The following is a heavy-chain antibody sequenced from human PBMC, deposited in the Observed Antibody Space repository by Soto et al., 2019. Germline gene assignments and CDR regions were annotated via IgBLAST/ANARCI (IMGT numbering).Heavy chain of an antibody. Sequence: SETLSLTCAVYGGSFSGYYWSWIRQPPGKGLEWIGEINHSGSTNYNQSLKSRVTISVDTSKNQFSLKLSSVTAADTAVYYCARIRVRGTNDYWGQGTLVTVSS. J-gene: IGHJ4*02. CDR2: INHSGST. CDR1: GGSFSGYY. D-gene: IGHD1-1*01. CDR3: ARIRVRGTNDY. V-gene: IGHV4-34*01.